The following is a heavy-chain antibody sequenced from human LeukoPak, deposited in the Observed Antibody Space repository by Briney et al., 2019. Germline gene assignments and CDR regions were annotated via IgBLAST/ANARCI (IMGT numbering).Heavy chain of an antibody. V-gene: IGHV3-30*18. Sequence: GGSLRLSSAASGFTLTSYSMHCVRQAPGKGLEWVALISYDGSKKYCAHSVKGRFTISRDNSKNTLYLQMHRLRAEDTAVYYCAKGSRWQQLAYFDYWGQGTLVTVSS. CDR1: GFTLTSYS. CDR2: ISYDGSKK. CDR3: AKGSRWQQLAYFDY. J-gene: IGHJ4*02. D-gene: IGHD6-13*01.